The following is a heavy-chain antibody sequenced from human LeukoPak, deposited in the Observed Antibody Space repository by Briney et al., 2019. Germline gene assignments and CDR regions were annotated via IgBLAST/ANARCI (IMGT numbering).Heavy chain of an antibody. CDR1: GGSISSSSYY. CDR3: ARERRGYSYVVDY. J-gene: IGHJ4*02. CDR2: IYYSGST. Sequence: PSETLSLTCTVSGGSISSSSYYWGWIRQPPGKGLEWIGSIYYSGSTYYNPSLKSRVTISVDTSKNQFSLKLSSVTAADTAVYYCARERRGYSYVVDYWGQGTLVTVSS. D-gene: IGHD5-18*01. V-gene: IGHV4-39*07.